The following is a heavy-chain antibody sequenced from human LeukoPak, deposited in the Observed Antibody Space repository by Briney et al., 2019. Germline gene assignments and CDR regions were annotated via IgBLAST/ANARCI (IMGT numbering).Heavy chain of an antibody. CDR3: ARSVVVALAAITSGWFDS. CDR2: IYFTGHT. Sequence: SETLSLTCTVSGGAISSGSHFWVWIRQPPGKGLEWIGSIYFTGHTYNNPSLTGRVSMSVDMSKNQFSLKLSSVTAADTAVYSCARSVVVALAAITSGWFDSWGRGTLVTVSS. V-gene: IGHV4-39*01. D-gene: IGHD2-2*01. CDR1: GGAISSGSHF. J-gene: IGHJ5*01.